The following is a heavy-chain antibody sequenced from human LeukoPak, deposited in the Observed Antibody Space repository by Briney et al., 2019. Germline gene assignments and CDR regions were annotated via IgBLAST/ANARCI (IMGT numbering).Heavy chain of an antibody. CDR2: ISSSSSYI. D-gene: IGHD1-26*01. J-gene: IGHJ6*02. V-gene: IGHV3-21*01. CDR3: ARDEPLDEWEPSHYYSDMDV. CDR1: GFTFSSYS. Sequence: GGSLRLSCAASGFTFSSYSMNWVRQAPGKGLEWVSSISSSSSYIYYTDSVKGRLTISRDNAKNSLYLQMNSLRAEDTAVYYCARDEPLDEWEPSHYYSDMDVWGQGTTVTVAS.